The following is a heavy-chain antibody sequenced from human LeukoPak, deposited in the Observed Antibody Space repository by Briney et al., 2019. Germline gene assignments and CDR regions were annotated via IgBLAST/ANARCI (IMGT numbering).Heavy chain of an antibody. Sequence: SETLSLTCTVSGGSISSSSYYWGWIRQPPGKGLEWIGSIYYSGSTYYNPSLKSRVTISVDTSKNQFSLKLSSVTAADTAVYYCARSPLQPAALDYWGQGILVTVSS. CDR2: IYYSGST. CDR1: GGSISSSSYY. D-gene: IGHD2-2*01. CDR3: ARSPLQPAALDY. V-gene: IGHV4-39*07. J-gene: IGHJ4*02.